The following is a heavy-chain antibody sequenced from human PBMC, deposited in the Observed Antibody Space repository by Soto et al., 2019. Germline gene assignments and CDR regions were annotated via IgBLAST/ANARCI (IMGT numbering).Heavy chain of an antibody. CDR1: GGSVTSGSYY. V-gene: IGHV4-61*01. D-gene: IGHD6-19*01. Sequence: QVQLQESGPGLVKPSETLSLTCTVSGGSVTSGSYYWSWIRQPPGKGLEWIGYIYYSGSTNYNPSLKTRVTISVDSSKSQISLKLSSVTAADTALYYCARDQGIALAVFDYWGQGTLVTVSS. CDR3: ARDQGIALAVFDY. J-gene: IGHJ4*02. CDR2: IYYSGST.